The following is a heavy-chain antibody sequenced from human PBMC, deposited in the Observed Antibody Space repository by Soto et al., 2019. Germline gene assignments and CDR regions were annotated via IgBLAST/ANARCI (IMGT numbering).Heavy chain of an antibody. J-gene: IGHJ4*02. Sequence: QVQLVQSGGEVEKPGASVKVSCKTSGYSFTTYGISWVRQAPGQGLDWMGWISTYNGNTKYTQRLQGRVTMTTDTTTSTAYMELRSLTSDDTAVYYCARGPTDYHDNSGNYFLVYWGQGTLVTVSS. CDR3: ARGPTDYHDNSGNYFLVY. CDR1: GYSFTTYG. CDR2: ISTYNGNT. V-gene: IGHV1-18*01. D-gene: IGHD3-22*01.